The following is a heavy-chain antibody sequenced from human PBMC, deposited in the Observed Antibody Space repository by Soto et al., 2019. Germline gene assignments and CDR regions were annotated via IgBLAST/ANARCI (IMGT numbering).Heavy chain of an antibody. CDR1: GGSISSYY. J-gene: IGHJ4*02. CDR3: ARGVPAAAGTSLGD. CDR2: IYYSGST. V-gene: IGHV4-59*01. Sequence: QVQLQESGPGLVKPSETLSLTCTVSGGSISSYYWSWIRQPPGKVLEWIGYIYYSGSTNYNPSLKSRVTISVDTSKNQCSLKLSSVTAADTAVYYCARGVPAAAGTSLGDWGQGTLVTVSS. D-gene: IGHD6-13*01.